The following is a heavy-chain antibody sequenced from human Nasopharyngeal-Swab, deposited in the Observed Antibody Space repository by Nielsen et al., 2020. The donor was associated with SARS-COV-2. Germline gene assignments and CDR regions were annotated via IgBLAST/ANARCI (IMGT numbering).Heavy chain of an antibody. J-gene: IGHJ6*02. CDR2: INHSGST. D-gene: IGHD2-15*01. V-gene: IGHV4-34*01. Sequence: WIRQPPGKGLEWIGEINHSGSTNYNPSLKSRVTISVDTSKNQFSLKLSSVTAADTAVYYCARGPGLLLGYYYYYGMDVWGQGTTVPSP. CDR3: ARGPGLLLGYYYYYGMDV.